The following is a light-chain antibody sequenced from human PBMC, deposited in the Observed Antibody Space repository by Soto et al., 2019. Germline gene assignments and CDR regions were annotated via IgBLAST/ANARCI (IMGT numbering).Light chain of an antibody. V-gene: IGLV2-11*01. Sequence: QSALTQPRSVSGSPGQSVTISCAGISSDVGAYNCVSWYQHHPGKAPKLMIYDVSKRPSGVPDRFSGSKSDNTASLTISGLQAEDEADYYCCSYAGSVTHVVFGGGTKVTVL. CDR2: DVS. CDR1: SSDVGAYNC. CDR3: CSYAGSVTHVV. J-gene: IGLJ2*01.